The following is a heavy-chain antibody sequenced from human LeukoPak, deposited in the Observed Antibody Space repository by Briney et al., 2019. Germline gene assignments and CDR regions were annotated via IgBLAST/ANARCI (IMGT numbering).Heavy chain of an antibody. CDR3: SRDSGWGERAFDI. CDR2: INPNSAGT. V-gene: IGHV1-2*02. D-gene: IGHD3-16*01. J-gene: IGHJ3*02. CDR1: GYTFTGYY. Sequence: ASVKVSCKASGYTFTGYYVHWVRQAPGQGLEWMGWINPNSAGTNYAQKFQGRVTMTRDTSISTAYMELSRLRSDDTAVYYWSRDSGWGERAFDILGQGKKVTVSS.